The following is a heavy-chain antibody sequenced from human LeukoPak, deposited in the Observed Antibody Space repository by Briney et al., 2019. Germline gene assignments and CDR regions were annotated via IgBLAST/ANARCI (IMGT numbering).Heavy chain of an antibody. D-gene: IGHD1-26*01. CDR2: IRSKANSYAT. Sequence: GGSLRLSCAASGFTFSSYSMHWVRQASGKGLEWVGRIRSKANSYATAYAASVKGRFTISRDDSKNTAYLQMNSLKTEDTAVYYCTTTWDSGSYEIKNYYYMDVWGKGTTVTVSS. CDR1: GFTFSSYS. CDR3: TTTWDSGSYEIKNYYYMDV. J-gene: IGHJ6*03. V-gene: IGHV3-73*01.